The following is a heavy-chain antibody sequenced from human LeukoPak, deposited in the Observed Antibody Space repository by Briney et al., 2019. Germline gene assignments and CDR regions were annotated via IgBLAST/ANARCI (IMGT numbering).Heavy chain of an antibody. V-gene: IGHV1-18*01. D-gene: IGHD6-6*01. Sequence: ASVKVSCKASGYTFTSYDISWVRQAPGQGLEWMGWISAYNGNTNYAQKLQGRVTMTTDTSTSTAYMELRSLRSDDTAVYYCARDPRYSSSSVSFDYWGQGTLVTVSS. CDR1: GYTFTSYD. J-gene: IGHJ4*02. CDR3: ARDPRYSSSSVSFDY. CDR2: ISAYNGNT.